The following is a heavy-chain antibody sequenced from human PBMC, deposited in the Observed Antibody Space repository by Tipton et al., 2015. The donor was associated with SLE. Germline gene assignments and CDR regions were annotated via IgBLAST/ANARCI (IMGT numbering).Heavy chain of an antibody. V-gene: IGHV4-39*02. D-gene: IGHD2-8*01. CDR2: IYHSETT. J-gene: IGHJ3*02. CDR1: GGSISSSTYY. CDR3: ARDKYRSSTGVFGI. Sequence: TLSLTCTVSGGSISSSTYYWGWIRQSPGKGLEWIGNIYHSETTYSNPSLKSRVTISADASKNHFSLRLSSVSAADTAVYYCARDKYRSSTGVFGIWGQGTMVTVSS.